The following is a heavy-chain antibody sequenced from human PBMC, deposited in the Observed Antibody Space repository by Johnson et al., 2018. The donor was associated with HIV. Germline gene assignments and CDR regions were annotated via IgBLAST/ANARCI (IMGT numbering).Heavy chain of an antibody. CDR1: GFTFSNAW. CDR3: AKDLFRWELLPRAFDI. J-gene: IGHJ3*02. D-gene: IGHD1-26*01. CDR2: IKSKTDGGTT. V-gene: IGHV3-15*05. Sequence: VQLVESGGGVVQAGRSLRLSCAASGFTFSNAWMSWVRQAPGKGLAWVGRIKSKTDGGTTDYAAPVKGRFTISRDDSKNMLYLQMNSLRAEDTALYYCAKDLFRWELLPRAFDIWGQGTMVTVSS.